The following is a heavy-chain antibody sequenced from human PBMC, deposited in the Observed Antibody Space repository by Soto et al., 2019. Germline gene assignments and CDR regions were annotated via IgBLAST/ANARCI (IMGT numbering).Heavy chain of an antibody. CDR2: LGGNGFTT. J-gene: IGHJ6*03. CDR3: AKALRPSLNFFYYMDV. D-gene: IGHD2-2*01. CDR1: GFTFGSYA. V-gene: IGHV3-23*01. Sequence: EVHLLESWGGLVQPGGSLRLSCVVSGFTFGSYAMSWVRQAPEKGPEWVAILGGNGFTTYYADSVKGRFTISGDKSKSTLFLQMNSLRADDTGVYYCAKALRPSLNFFYYMDVWGRGTSVTVSS.